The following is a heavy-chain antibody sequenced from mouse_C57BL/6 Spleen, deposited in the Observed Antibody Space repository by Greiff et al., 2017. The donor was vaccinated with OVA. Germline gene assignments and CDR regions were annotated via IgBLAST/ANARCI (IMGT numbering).Heavy chain of an antibody. D-gene: IGHD1-1*02. J-gene: IGHJ4*01. Sequence: EVQLQQSGPELVKHGASVKISCKASGYSFTGYYMNWVKQSPEKSLEWIGEINPSTGGTTYNQKFKAKATLTVDKSSSTAYMQLKSLTSEDSAVYYCATLWENYWGQGTSVTVSS. V-gene: IGHV1-42*01. CDR2: INPSTGGT. CDR3: ATLWENY. CDR1: GYSFTGYY.